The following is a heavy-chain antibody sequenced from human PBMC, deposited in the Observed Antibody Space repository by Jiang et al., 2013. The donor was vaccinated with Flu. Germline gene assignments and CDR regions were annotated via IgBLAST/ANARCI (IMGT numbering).Heavy chain of an antibody. J-gene: IGHJ4*02. D-gene: IGHD4-17*01. CDR3: ARAYGGYDY. V-gene: IGHV1-46*01. CDR2: ISPLDGTT. Sequence: GAEVKKPGASVKISCKASGYTFSSHFFHWVRQAPGQGLEWMGIISPLDGTTRYAQNYEGRVTMTMDTSTNTVYMELNSLRSGDTAIYFCARAYGGYDYWGQETLLTVSS. CDR1: GYTFSSHF.